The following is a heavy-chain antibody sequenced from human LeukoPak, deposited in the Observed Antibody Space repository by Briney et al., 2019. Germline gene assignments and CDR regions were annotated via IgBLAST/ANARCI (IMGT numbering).Heavy chain of an antibody. CDR3: ANRYGSGSYYNPYSFDY. CDR1: GFTFSSYG. CDR2: IRYDGSNK. D-gene: IGHD3-10*01. J-gene: IGHJ4*02. Sequence: GGSLRLSCAASGFTFSSYGMHWVRQAPGKGLEWVAFIRYDGSNKYYADSVKGRFTISRDNSKNTLYLQMKSLRPEDTAVYYCANRYGSGSYYNPYSFDYWGQGTLVTVSS. V-gene: IGHV3-30*02.